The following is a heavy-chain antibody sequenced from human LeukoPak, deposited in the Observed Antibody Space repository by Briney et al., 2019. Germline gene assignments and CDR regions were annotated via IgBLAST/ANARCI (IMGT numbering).Heavy chain of an antibody. CDR3: EVGVSIIHF. J-gene: IGHJ4*02. V-gene: IGHV5-51*01. CDR2: IYPGDSDT. CDR1: GYRFTNYL. D-gene: IGHD2-21*01. Sequence: GGSLKISLKGSGYRFTNYLIGWGRQRPGKGLGWMGIIYPGDSDTRYSPSFQGQVTISADKSISTAYLQWSSLKASDTAMYCCEVGVSIIHFWGQGTLVTVSS.